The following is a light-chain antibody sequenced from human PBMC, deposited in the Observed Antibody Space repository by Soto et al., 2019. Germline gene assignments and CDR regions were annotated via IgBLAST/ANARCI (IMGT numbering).Light chain of an antibody. CDR1: QSVSSSY. J-gene: IGKJ2*01. V-gene: IGKV3-20*01. CDR2: GAS. CDR3: QHYGGSSMYT. Sequence: EIVLTQSPGTLSLSPGERATLSCRASQSVSSSYLAWYQQKPCQAPRLLIYGASRRATGIPDRFSGSGSRTDFSLLISRLEPEAFAVYYCQHYGGSSMYTFGQGTQLEIK.